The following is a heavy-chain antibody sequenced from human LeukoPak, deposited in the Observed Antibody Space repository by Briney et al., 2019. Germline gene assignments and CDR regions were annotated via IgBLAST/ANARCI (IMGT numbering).Heavy chain of an antibody. J-gene: IGHJ4*02. CDR3: ARALWLSPPDY. D-gene: IGHD3-10*01. Sequence: SQTLSLTCTVSGGSISSGSYYWSWIRQPAGKGLEWIGRIYTSGSTNYNPSLKSRVTISVDTPKNQFSLKLSSVTAADTAVYYCARALWLSPPDYWGQGTLVTVSS. CDR2: IYTSGST. CDR1: GGSISSGSYY. V-gene: IGHV4-61*02.